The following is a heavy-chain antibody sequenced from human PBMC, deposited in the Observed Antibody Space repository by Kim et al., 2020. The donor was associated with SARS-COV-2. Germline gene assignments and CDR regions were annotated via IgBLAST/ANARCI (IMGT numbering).Heavy chain of an antibody. Sequence: DTGEGRFPISRDTAKNTLYIQVNSLSAEDTAVYYCARDRIGGHGAFDVWGQGTRVTVSS. V-gene: IGHV3-30*01. CDR3: ARDRIGGHGAFDV. J-gene: IGHJ3*01.